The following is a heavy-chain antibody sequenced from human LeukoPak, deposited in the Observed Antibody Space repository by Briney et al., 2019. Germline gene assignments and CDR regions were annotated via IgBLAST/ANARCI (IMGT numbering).Heavy chain of an antibody. CDR1: GYTFTSYG. V-gene: IGHV1-18*01. Sequence: GASVKVSCKASGYTFTSYGISWVRQAPGQGLEWMGWISAYNGNTNYAQKLQGRVTMTTDTSTSTAYMELRSLRSDDTAVYYCARGIWYDILTGYYAYWGQGTLVTVSS. J-gene: IGHJ4*02. CDR3: ARGIWYDILTGYYAY. D-gene: IGHD3-9*01. CDR2: ISAYNGNT.